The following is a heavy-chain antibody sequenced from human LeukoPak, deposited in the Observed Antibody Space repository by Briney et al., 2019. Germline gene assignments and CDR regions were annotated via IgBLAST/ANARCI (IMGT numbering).Heavy chain of an antibody. CDR2: ISSSSSYI. V-gene: IGHV3-21*01. CDR3: AREAPRYIVGAILPAYYFDY. Sequence: GGSLRLSCAASGFTFSSYSMNWVRQAPGKGLEWVSSISSSSSYIYYADPVKGRFTISRDNAKNSLYLQMNSLRAEDTAVYYCAREAPRYIVGAILPAYYFDYWGQGTLVTVSS. CDR1: GFTFSSYS. J-gene: IGHJ4*02. D-gene: IGHD1-26*01.